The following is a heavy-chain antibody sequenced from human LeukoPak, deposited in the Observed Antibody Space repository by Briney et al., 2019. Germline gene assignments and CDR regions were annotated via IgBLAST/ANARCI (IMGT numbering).Heavy chain of an antibody. CDR3: AKGPTKYSSSWYGDLAFDI. CDR1: GFTFSSYS. CDR2: ISGSGGST. D-gene: IGHD6-13*01. J-gene: IGHJ3*02. Sequence: SGGSLRLSCAASGFTFSSYSMNWVRQAPGKGLEWVSAISGSGGSTYYADSVKGRFTISRDNSKNTLYLQMNSLRAEDTAVYYCAKGPTKYSSSWYGDLAFDIWGQGTMVTVSS. V-gene: IGHV3-23*01.